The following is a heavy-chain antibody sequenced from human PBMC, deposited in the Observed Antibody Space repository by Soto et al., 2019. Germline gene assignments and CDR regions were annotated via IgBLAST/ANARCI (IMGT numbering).Heavy chain of an antibody. CDR1: GFTFSSYA. D-gene: IGHD6-6*01. CDR2: ISSNGGST. J-gene: IGHJ4*02. V-gene: IGHV3-64D*06. Sequence: QTGGSLRLSCSASGFTFSSYAMHWVRQAPGKGLEYVSAISSNGGSTYYADSVKGRFTISRDNSKNALYLQMSSLRAEDTAVYYCVKESSSSGGDFGYWGQGTLVTVSS. CDR3: VKESSSSGGDFGY.